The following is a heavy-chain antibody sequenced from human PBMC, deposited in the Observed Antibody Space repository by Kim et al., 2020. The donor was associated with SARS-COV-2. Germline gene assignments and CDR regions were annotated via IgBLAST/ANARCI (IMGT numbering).Heavy chain of an antibody. Sequence: SETLSLTCAVYGGSFSGYYWSWIRQPPGKGLEWIGEINHSGSTNYNPSLKSRVTISVDTSKNQFSLKLSSVTAADTAVYYCARGCIARGRAVAGTVYYYYGMDVWGQGTTVTVSS. J-gene: IGHJ6*02. D-gene: IGHD6-19*01. V-gene: IGHV4-34*01. CDR3: ARGCIARGRAVAGTVYYYYGMDV. CDR1: GGSFSGYY. CDR2: INHSGST.